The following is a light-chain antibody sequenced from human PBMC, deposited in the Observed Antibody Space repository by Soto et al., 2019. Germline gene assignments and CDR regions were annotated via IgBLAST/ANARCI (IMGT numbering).Light chain of an antibody. CDR3: QSYDSSLSGYV. V-gene: IGLV1-40*01. CDR2: GNS. Sequence: QSVLTQPPSVSGAQGQRVTISCTGSSSNIGAGYDVHGYQQLPGTAPKRLIYGNSNRPSGVPDRFSGSKSGTSASLAITGLQAEDEADYYCQSYDSSLSGYVFGTGTKLTVL. J-gene: IGLJ1*01. CDR1: SSNIGAGYD.